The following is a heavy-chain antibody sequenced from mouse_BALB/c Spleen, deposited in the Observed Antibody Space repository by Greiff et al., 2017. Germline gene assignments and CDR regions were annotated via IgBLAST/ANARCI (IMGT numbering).Heavy chain of an antibody. CDR1: GFTFSSYA. J-gene: IGHJ3*01. CDR2: ISSGSSTI. Sequence: EVKLVESGGGLVQPGGSLKLSCAASGFTFSSYAMSWVRQSPEKRLEWVAYISSGSSTIYYADTVKGRFTISRDNPKNTLFLQMTSLRSEDTAMYYCARGATATGFAYWGQGTLVTVSA. D-gene: IGHD1-2*01. V-gene: IGHV5-17*02. CDR3: ARGATATGFAY.